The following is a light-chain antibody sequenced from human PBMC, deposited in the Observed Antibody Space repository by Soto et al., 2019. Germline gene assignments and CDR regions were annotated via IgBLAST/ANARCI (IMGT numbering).Light chain of an antibody. CDR3: HQYDVTPWT. CDR1: QSVLYSPNNKNY. CDR2: WAS. J-gene: IGKJ1*01. Sequence: DIVMTQSPDSLAVSLGERATINCKSSQSVLYSPNNKNYLAWYQQKPGQPPKLLIYWASIRESGVPDRFRGSGSGTDFTLSISGLQAEDAAVYYGHQYDVTPWTFGQGTTVEVK. V-gene: IGKV4-1*01.